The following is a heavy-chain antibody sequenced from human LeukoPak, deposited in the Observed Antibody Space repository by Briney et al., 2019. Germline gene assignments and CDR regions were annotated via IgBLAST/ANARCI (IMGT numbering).Heavy chain of an antibody. Sequence: SETLSLTCTVSGGSISSYYWSWIRRPPGKGLEWIGYIYYSGSTNYNPSLKSRVTISVDTSKNQFSLKLSSVTAADTAVYYCAREGYSRGVDYWGQGTLVTVSS. D-gene: IGHD5-18*01. CDR3: AREGYSRGVDY. V-gene: IGHV4-59*01. CDR1: GGSISSYY. CDR2: IYYSGST. J-gene: IGHJ4*02.